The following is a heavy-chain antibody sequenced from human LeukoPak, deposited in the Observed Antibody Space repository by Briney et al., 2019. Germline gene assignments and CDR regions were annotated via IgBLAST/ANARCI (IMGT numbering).Heavy chain of an antibody. V-gene: IGHV3-30*03. Sequence: PGGSLRLSCAASGFTFSDYYMSWIRQAPGKGLEWVAVISYDGSNKYYADSVKGRFTISRDNSKNTLYLQMNSLRAEDTAVYYCAISPSGIAAAGPFDYWGQGTLVTVSS. CDR2: ISYDGSNK. CDR3: AISPSGIAAAGPFDY. J-gene: IGHJ4*02. CDR1: GFTFSDYY. D-gene: IGHD6-13*01.